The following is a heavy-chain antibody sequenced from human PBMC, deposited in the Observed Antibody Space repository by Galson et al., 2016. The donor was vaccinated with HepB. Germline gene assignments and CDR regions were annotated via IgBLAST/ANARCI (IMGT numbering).Heavy chain of an antibody. CDR2: INTNTGNP. CDR1: GYTFTNYA. CDR3: ARATEIPGTYWFDP. D-gene: IGHD1-20*01. Sequence: SVKVSCKASGYTFTNYAINWVRQAPGQGLEWMGWINTNTGNPTHAQGFTGRFVFSLDTSVSTAYLQISSLKAEDTAVYYCARATEIPGTYWFDPWGQGTLVTGSS. V-gene: IGHV7-4-1*02. J-gene: IGHJ5*02.